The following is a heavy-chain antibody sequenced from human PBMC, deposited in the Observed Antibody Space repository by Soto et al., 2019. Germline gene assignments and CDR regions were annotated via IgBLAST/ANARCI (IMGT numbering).Heavy chain of an antibody. D-gene: IGHD2-2*02. Sequence: SEMLSLTCSVSGGSISSGDYYWSWIRQPPGKGLEWIGYIYYSGSTYYNPSLKSRVTVSVDTSQNQFSLKLSSVTAADTAVYYCARVPQYYCSTSSCYIFDPWGQGTLVTVSS. CDR3: ARVPQYYCSTSSCYIFDP. V-gene: IGHV4-30-4*01. CDR1: GGSISSGDYY. CDR2: IYYSGST. J-gene: IGHJ5*02.